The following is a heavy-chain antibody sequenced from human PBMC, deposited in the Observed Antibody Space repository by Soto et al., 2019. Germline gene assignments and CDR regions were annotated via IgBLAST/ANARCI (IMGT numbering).Heavy chain of an antibody. CDR2: IDGSGGIT. D-gene: IGHD3-10*01. Sequence: QLLQSGGGLVQPGGSLTLSCAASGFTFGTTDMSWGRQAPGEGLEGVSTIDGSGGITYYEDSVKGRFTISRDNSRKTVYLQMNSLRGEDPTLYYCVKNSGWFNPWGQGALVNVSS. J-gene: IGHJ5*02. CDR3: VKNSGWFNP. CDR1: GFTFGTTD. V-gene: IGHV3-23*01.